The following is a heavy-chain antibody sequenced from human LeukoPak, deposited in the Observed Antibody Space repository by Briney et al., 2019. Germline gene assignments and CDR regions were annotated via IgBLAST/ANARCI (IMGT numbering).Heavy chain of an antibody. Sequence: GGSLRLSCVGSGFTLRDYHMDWVRQAPGLGLEWVGRTRSKVRKYATEYAASVKGRFTISRDESENSVFLHLSSLTVEDTALYYCARDGAEGDDSAFDVWGQGTMVTVSS. D-gene: IGHD3-22*01. CDR2: TRSKVRKYAT. J-gene: IGHJ3*01. CDR3: ARDGAEGDDSAFDV. V-gene: IGHV3-72*01. CDR1: GFTLRDYH.